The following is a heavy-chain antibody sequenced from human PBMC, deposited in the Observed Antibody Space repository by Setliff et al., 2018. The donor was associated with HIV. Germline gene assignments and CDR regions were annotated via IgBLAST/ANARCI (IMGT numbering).Heavy chain of an antibody. CDR2: IYNSGYS. J-gene: IGHJ6*02. Sequence: SETLSLTCKVSGAPISSYYWNWIRQPPGKGLEWIGYIYNSGYSNSKPSLKSRVTISLDTSKNQFSLKLSSVTAADTAVYYCARGDGYRANEAYHDTGMDVWGQGITVTVSS. CDR1: GAPISSYY. CDR3: ARGDGYRANEAYHDTGMDV. D-gene: IGHD5-12*01. V-gene: IGHV4-59*01.